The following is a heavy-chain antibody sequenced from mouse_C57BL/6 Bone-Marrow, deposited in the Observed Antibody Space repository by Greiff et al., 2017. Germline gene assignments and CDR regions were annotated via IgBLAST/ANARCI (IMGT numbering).Heavy chain of an antibody. Sequence: EVQLQPSGAELVRPGASVKLSCTASGFNIKDDYMHWVKQRPEQGLEWIGWIDPENGDTEYASKFQGKAIITAYTSSNTAYLQLSSLTSEDTAVYYCTTREYYGSRYVGWFAYWGQGTLVTVSA. CDR2: IDPENGDT. CDR1: GFNIKDDY. D-gene: IGHD1-1*01. CDR3: TTREYYGSRYVGWFAY. V-gene: IGHV14-4*01. J-gene: IGHJ3*01.